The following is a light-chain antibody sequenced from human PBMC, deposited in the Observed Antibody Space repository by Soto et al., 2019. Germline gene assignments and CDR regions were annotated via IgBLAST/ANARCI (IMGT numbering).Light chain of an antibody. CDR2: GAS. CDR3: QQYDGSPLT. J-gene: IGKJ3*01. CDR1: QSLSINS. Sequence: EIVLTQSPGNLSLSPGERATLSCRASQSLSINSLAWYQQKPGQSPRLLVYGASTRDTGIPDRFRGSGSGTDFALTISSLEPEDFAMYYCQQYDGSPLTFGPGTKVDIK. V-gene: IGKV3-20*01.